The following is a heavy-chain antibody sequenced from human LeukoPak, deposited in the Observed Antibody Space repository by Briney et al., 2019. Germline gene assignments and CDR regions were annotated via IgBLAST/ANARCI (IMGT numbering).Heavy chain of an antibody. J-gene: IGHJ4*02. D-gene: IGHD3-22*01. CDR2: INHSGST. CDR3: ARAPLYYDSSFDY. V-gene: IGHV4-34*01. CDR1: GGSFSGYY. Sequence: SETLSLTCAVYGGSFSGYYWSWIRQPPGKGLEWIGEINHSGSTNYNPSLKSRVTISVDTSKNQFSLKLSPVTAADTAVYYCARAPLYYDSSFDYWGQGTLVTVSS.